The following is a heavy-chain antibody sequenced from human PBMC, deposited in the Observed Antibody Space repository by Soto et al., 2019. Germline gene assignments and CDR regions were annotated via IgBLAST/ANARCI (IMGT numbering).Heavy chain of an antibody. CDR3: ARLSPDYYDSSGYFYFDY. CDR1: VGSFSSYA. D-gene: IGHD3-22*01. J-gene: IGHJ4*02. CDR2: IIPIFGTA. V-gene: IGHV1-69*01. Sequence: SVKVSCKASVGSFSSYAISWVRQAPGQGLEWMGGIIPIFGTANYAQKFQGRVTITADESTSTAYMELSSLRSEDTAVYYCARLSPDYYDSSGYFYFDYWGQGTLVTVSS.